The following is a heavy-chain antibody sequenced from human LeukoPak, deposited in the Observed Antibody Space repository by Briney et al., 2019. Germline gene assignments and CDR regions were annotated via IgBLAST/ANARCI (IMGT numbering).Heavy chain of an antibody. CDR1: GGTFSSYA. J-gene: IGHJ4*02. CDR3: ARAVEGYCSSTSCSHFDY. V-gene: IGHV1-69*05. Sequence: SVKVSCKASGGTFSSYAISWVRQAPGQGLEWMGGIIPIFGTANYAQKFQGRVTITTDESTSTAYMELSSLRSEDTAVYYCARAVEGYCSSTSCSHFDYWGQGTLVTVSS. CDR2: IIPIFGTA. D-gene: IGHD2-2*01.